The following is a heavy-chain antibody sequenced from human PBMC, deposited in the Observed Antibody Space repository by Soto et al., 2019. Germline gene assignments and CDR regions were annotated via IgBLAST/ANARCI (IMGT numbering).Heavy chain of an antibody. CDR1: GYTFTSYA. CDR3: ERRGDPNRYSSGTSCYNNCFDP. V-gene: IGHV1-3*01. CDR2: INAGNGNT. D-gene: IGHD2-2*02. J-gene: IGHJ5*02. Sequence: VAVKVSCKASGYTFTSYAMHWVRQAPGQRLELMGWINAGNGNTKYSQKFQVRVTITRDTSASTAYMEQSSLRSEVTAVYYCERRGDPNRYSSGTSCYNNCFDPWGQGTLVIVYS.